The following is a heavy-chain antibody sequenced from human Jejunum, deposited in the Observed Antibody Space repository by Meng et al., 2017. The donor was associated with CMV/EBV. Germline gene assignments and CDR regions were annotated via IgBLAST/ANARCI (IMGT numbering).Heavy chain of an antibody. Sequence: GDSISRNAWDWGWVRQCTAKGMEGIGGIYYSGSTYSETAHRSRVTISVETTKKRFSRKLKFVTATNTAVYYCARVRSIWSAFDYWSQGRLVTVSS. CDR1: GDSISRNAWD. D-gene: IGHD6-13*01. V-gene: IGHV4-39*07. CDR2: IYYSGST. J-gene: IGHJ4*02. CDR3: ARVRSIWSAFDY.